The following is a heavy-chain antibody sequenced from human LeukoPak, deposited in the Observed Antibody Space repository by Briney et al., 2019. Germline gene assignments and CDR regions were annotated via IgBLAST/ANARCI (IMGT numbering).Heavy chain of an antibody. CDR2: IRYDASNK. V-gene: IGHV3-30*02. CDR3: ARDLSSMVTGAFDI. D-gene: IGHD5-18*01. CDR1: GFTFSSYG. J-gene: IGHJ3*02. Sequence: GGSLRLSCAASGFTFSSYGMHWVRQAPGKGLEWVAFIRYDASNKYYEDSVTGRFTISRDNSKNTTYLQMNILRAEDTDVNVCARDLSSMVTGAFDIWGQGTMVTVSS.